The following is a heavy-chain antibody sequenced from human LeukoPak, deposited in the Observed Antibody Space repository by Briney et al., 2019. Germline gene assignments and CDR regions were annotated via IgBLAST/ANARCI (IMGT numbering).Heavy chain of an antibody. CDR3: ARGLAHGGIANWFDP. D-gene: IGHD2-21*01. CDR2: IFSSGSS. V-gene: IGHV4-39*06. CDR1: GGSLNSFSHY. J-gene: IGHJ5*02. Sequence: SETLSLTCSVPGGSLNSFSHYWAWIRQPPGKGLEWIGCIFSSGSSYYNPSLQSQVTFSLDKSNNHFALKLTSLTAADTAMYYCARGLAHGGIANWFDPWGQGTLVTVSS.